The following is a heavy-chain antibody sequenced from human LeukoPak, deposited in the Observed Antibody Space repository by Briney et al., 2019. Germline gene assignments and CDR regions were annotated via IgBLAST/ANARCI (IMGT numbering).Heavy chain of an antibody. J-gene: IGHJ4*02. Sequence: SQTLSLTCAVYGGSFSGYYWSWIRQPPGKGLEWIGEINHSGSTNYNPSLKSRVTISVDTSKNQSSLKLSSVTAADMAVYYCARVTRRTGTSFWGQGTLVTVSS. CDR3: ARVTRRTGTSF. CDR1: GGSFSGYY. V-gene: IGHV4-34*01. CDR2: INHSGST. D-gene: IGHD1-7*01.